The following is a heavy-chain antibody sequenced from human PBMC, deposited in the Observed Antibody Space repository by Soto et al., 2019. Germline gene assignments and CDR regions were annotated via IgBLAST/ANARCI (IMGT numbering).Heavy chain of an antibody. D-gene: IGHD2-15*01. Sequence: EVQLLESGGGLVQPGGSLRLSCAASGFTFSSYAMSWVRQAPGKGLEWVSAISGDGATTYYADSVKGRFTISRDNSKNTLYLQMNSLRAEDTAVYYCAKTRCYPYYFDYWGQGTLVTVSS. CDR2: ISGDGATT. V-gene: IGHV3-23*01. J-gene: IGHJ4*02. CDR1: GFTFSSYA. CDR3: AKTRCYPYYFDY.